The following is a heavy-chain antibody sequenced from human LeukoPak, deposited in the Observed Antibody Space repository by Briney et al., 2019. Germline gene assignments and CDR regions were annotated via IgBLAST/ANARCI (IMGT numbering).Heavy chain of an antibody. CDR3: ARATPSGYYDY. CDR2: VFYSGDT. V-gene: IGHV4-31*03. Sequence: PSETLSLTCTVSGGSMSSGVYYWSWIRQHPGKGLEWIGYVFYSGDTYYNPFLKSRVNISVDTSKNQFSLKLSSVTAADTAVYYCARATPSGYYDYWGQGTLVTVSS. CDR1: GGSMSSGVYY. D-gene: IGHD3-22*01. J-gene: IGHJ4*02.